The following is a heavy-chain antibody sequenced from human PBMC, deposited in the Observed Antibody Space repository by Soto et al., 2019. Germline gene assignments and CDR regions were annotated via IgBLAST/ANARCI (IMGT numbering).Heavy chain of an antibody. D-gene: IGHD5-12*01. Sequence: QVQLQESGPGLVKPSQTLSLTCTVSGGSISSGGYYWSWIRQHPGKGLEWIGYMYYSGSSYYNPSLKSRVTISVDTSKNQFSLKLSSVTAADTAVYYCAGGGQYSGYPKYIYYYYYGMDVWGQGTTVTVSS. CDR1: GGSISSGGYY. CDR3: AGGGQYSGYPKYIYYYYYGMDV. CDR2: MYYSGSS. V-gene: IGHV4-31*03. J-gene: IGHJ6*02.